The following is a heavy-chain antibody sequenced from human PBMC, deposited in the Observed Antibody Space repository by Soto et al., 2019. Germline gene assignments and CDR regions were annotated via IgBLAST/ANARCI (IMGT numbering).Heavy chain of an antibody. J-gene: IGHJ6*02. Sequence: GGSLRLSCAASGFTVSSNYMSWVRQAPGEGLEWVGRIRSKANSYATAYAASGKGRFTISRDDSKNTAYLQMNSLKTEDTAVYYCTRSNDERYYYGMVVWGPGTTVTVFS. V-gene: IGHV3-73*01. CDR1: GFTVSSNY. D-gene: IGHD1-1*01. CDR2: IRSKANSYAT. CDR3: TRSNDERYYYGMVV.